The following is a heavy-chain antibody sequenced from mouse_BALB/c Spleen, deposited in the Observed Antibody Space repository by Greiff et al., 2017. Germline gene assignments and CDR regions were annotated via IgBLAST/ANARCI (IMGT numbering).Heavy chain of an antibody. D-gene: IGHD2-4*01. Sequence: EVQLQQSGGGLVKPGGSLKLSCAASGFTFSSYAMSWVRQTPEKRLEWVATISSGGSYTYYPDSVKGRFTISRDNAKNTLYLQMSSLRSEDTAMYYCARHEDYDNYAMDYWGQGTSVTVSS. CDR2: ISSGGSYT. CDR1: GFTFSSYA. CDR3: ARHEDYDNYAMDY. V-gene: IGHV5-9-3*01. J-gene: IGHJ4*01.